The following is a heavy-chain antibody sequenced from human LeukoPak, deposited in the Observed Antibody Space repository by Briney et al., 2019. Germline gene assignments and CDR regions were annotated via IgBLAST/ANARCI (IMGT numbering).Heavy chain of an antibody. J-gene: IGHJ4*02. CDR2: ISPYNGNT. CDR1: GYDFTSVG. D-gene: IGHD6-19*01. CDR3: ARAGPGSGWYFDY. V-gene: IGHV1-18*01. Sequence: ASVKVSCKASGYDFTSVGITWVRRAPGQGLEWMGWISPYNGNTRCAQKFQDRVAMTTDTSTTTAYMELKGLRFNDTAVYYCARAGPGSGWYFDYWGQGTLVTVSS.